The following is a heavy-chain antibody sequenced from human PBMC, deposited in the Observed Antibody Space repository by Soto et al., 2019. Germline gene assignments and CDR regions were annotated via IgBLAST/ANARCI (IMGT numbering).Heavy chain of an antibody. CDR1: GYTFTSYD. J-gene: IGHJ4*01. CDR2: MNPNSGDT. D-gene: IGHD2-2*01. V-gene: IGHV1-8*01. Sequence: ASVKVSCNASGYTFTSYDINWVRQATGQGLEWMGWMNPNSGDTGYAQKFQGRVTMTRNTSISTAYMELSSLRSEDTAVYYCARGRYCSSTSCMFDCWRQGTLFTVSS. CDR3: ARGRYCSSTSCMFDC.